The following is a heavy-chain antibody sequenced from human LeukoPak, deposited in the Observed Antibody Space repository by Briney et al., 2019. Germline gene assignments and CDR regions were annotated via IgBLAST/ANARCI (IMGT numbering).Heavy chain of an antibody. J-gene: IGHJ4*02. CDR3: TTGGQIVGATGFDY. CDR1: GFTFSNAW. Sequence: GGALRLSCAASGFTFSNAWMSWVGQAPGKGLEGVGRIKSKTDGGTTDYAAPVKGIFTISRDDSKNTLYLQMNSLKTEDTAVYYCTTGGQIVGATGFDYWGQGTLVTVSS. CDR2: IKSKTDGGTT. D-gene: IGHD1-26*01. V-gene: IGHV3-15*01.